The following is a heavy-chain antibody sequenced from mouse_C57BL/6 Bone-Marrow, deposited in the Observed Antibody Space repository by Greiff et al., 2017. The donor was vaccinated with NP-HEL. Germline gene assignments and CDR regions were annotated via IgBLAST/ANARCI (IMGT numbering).Heavy chain of an antibody. Sequence: QVQLKQPGAELVKPGASVKLSCKASGYTFTSYWMHWVKQRPGRGLEWIGRIDPNSGGTKYNEKFKSKATLTVDKPSSTAYMQLSSLTSEDSAVYYCARDYGSSPPYWYFDVWGTGTTVTVSS. CDR2: IDPNSGGT. D-gene: IGHD1-1*01. CDR3: ARDYGSSPPYWYFDV. CDR1: GYTFTSYW. V-gene: IGHV1-72*01. J-gene: IGHJ1*03.